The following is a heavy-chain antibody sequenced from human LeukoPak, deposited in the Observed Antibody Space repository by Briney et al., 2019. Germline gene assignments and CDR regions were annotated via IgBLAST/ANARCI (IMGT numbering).Heavy chain of an antibody. D-gene: IGHD6-19*01. J-gene: IGHJ4*02. CDR2: ISWNSGSI. V-gene: IGHV3-9*01. CDR3: AKAVYSSGWYYFDY. Sequence: GGSLRLSCAASGFTFDDYAMHWVRQAPGKGLEWVSGISWNSGSIGYADSVKGRFTIPRDNAKNSLYLQMNSLRAEDTALYYCAKAVYSSGWYYFDYWGQGTLVTVSS. CDR1: GFTFDDYA.